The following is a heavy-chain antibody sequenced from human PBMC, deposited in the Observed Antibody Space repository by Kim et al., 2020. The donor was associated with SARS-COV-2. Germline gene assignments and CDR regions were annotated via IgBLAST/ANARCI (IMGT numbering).Heavy chain of an antibody. J-gene: IGHJ3*02. Sequence: RFTISRDNSKNTLYLQMNSLRAEDTAVYYCARDKYYYDSSGYTTDAFDIWGQGTMVTVSS. CDR3: ARDKYYYDSSGYTTDAFDI. V-gene: IGHV3-30*01. D-gene: IGHD3-22*01.